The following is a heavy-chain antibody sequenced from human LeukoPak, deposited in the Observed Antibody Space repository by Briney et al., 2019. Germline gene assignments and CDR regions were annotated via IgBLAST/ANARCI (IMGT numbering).Heavy chain of an antibody. D-gene: IGHD6-13*01. CDR3: ARDLYSSRWAYGAFDI. CDR2: ISSSSSTI. J-gene: IGHJ3*02. CDR1: GFTFSSYS. Sequence: GGSLRLSCAASGFTFSSYSMNWVRQAPGKGLEWVSYISSSSSTIYYADSVKGRLTISRDNAKNSLYLQMNSLRAEDTAVYYCARDLYSSRWAYGAFDIWGQGTMVTVSS. V-gene: IGHV3-48*04.